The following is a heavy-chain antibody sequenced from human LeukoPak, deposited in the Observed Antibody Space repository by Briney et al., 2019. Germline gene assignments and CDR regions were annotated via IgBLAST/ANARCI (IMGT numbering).Heavy chain of an antibody. J-gene: IGHJ4*02. Sequence: GGSLRLSCAASGFTFSSYSMNWVRQAPGKGLEWVSYISSSSSTIYYADSVKGRFTVSRDNAKNSLYLQMNSLRAEDTAVYYCARDQALGATTVDYWGQGTLVTVSS. CDR1: GFTFSSYS. V-gene: IGHV3-48*01. CDR2: ISSSSSTI. D-gene: IGHD1-26*01. CDR3: ARDQALGATTVDY.